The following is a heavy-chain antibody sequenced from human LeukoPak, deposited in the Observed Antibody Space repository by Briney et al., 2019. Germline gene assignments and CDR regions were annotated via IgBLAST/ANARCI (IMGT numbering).Heavy chain of an antibody. CDR3: ARQGVYVDTAMVSHY. J-gene: IGHJ4*02. Sequence: GESLKISCKGSGYSFTSYWIGWVRQMPGKGLEWMGIIYPGDSDTRYSPSFQGQVTISADKSISTAYLQWSSLKASDTAMYYCARQGVYVDTAMVSHYWGQGTLVTVSS. CDR1: GYSFTSYW. V-gene: IGHV5-51*01. CDR2: IYPGDSDT. D-gene: IGHD5-18*01.